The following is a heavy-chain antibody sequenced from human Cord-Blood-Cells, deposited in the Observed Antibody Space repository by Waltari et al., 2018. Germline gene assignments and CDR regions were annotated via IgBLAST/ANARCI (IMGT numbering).Heavy chain of an antibody. Sequence: EVQLVESGGGLVKPGGSLRLSCAASGFTFSSYSMNWVHQAPGKGLEWVSSISSSSSYIYYADSVKGRFTISRDNAKNSLYLQMNSLRAEDTAVYYCARATIDYYYGMDVWGQGTTVTVSS. CDR3: ARATIDYYYGMDV. V-gene: IGHV3-21*01. D-gene: IGHD5-12*01. CDR2: ISSSSSYI. CDR1: GFTFSSYS. J-gene: IGHJ6*02.